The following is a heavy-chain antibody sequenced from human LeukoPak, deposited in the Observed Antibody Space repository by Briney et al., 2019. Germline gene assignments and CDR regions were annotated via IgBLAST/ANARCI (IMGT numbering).Heavy chain of an antibody. Sequence: ASVKVSCKASGYTFTGYYMHWVRQAPGQGLERMGWINPNSGGTNYAQKFQGRVTMTRDTSISTAYMELSRLRSDDTAVYYCARDFGDIVVVPAAMSYWGQGTLVTVSS. D-gene: IGHD2-2*01. CDR3: ARDFGDIVVVPAAMSY. CDR2: INPNSGGT. V-gene: IGHV1-2*02. J-gene: IGHJ4*02. CDR1: GYTFTGYY.